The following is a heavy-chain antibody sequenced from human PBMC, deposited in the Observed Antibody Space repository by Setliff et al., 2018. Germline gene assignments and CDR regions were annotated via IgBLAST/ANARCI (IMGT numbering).Heavy chain of an antibody. V-gene: IGHV1-3*01. Sequence: ASVKVSCKASGYTFNSYYMHWVRQAPGQGLEWMGWINAGNGNTKYSQKFQGRVTITRDTSASTAYMELSSLRAEDTAVYYCAGSITMVRGGGMDVWGQGTTVTVSS. CDR3: AGSITMVRGGGMDV. D-gene: IGHD3-10*01. CDR2: INAGNGNT. J-gene: IGHJ6*02. CDR1: GYTFNSYY.